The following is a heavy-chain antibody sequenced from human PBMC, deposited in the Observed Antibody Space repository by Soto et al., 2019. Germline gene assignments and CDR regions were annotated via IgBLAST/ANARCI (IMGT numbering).Heavy chain of an antibody. Sequence: EVQLVESGGGLVKPGGSLRLSCAASGFSLSDYSMNWIRQAPGKGREGVASISSSSSFIHYAEAMKGRFTISRDNAKNSLYLQMNSLSAEDTAVYYCAGSSDDGRDNWGQGTLVTVSS. V-gene: IGHV3-21*01. J-gene: IGHJ4*02. CDR2: ISSSSSFI. CDR1: GFSLSDYS. D-gene: IGHD1-26*01. CDR3: AGSSDDGRDN.